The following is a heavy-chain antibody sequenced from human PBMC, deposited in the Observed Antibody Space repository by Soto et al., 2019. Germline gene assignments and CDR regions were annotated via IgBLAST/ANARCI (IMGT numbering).Heavy chain of an antibody. V-gene: IGHV6-1*01. D-gene: IGHD6-19*01. Sequence: QVQLQQSGPGLVKPSQTLSLTCAISGDSVSSDSAAWNWIRQSPSRGLEWLGRTYYRSKWYNDYAVSVKSRITTNPDTSKNQCSLHLNSMTPEDTAVYYCARGVYSTGWHDYWGQGTLVTVSS. CDR1: GDSVSSDSAA. CDR3: ARGVYSTGWHDY. J-gene: IGHJ4*02. CDR2: TYYRSKWYN.